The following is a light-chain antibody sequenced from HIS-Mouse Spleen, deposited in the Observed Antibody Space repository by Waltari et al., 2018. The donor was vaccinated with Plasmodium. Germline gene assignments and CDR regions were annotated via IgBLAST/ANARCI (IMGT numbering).Light chain of an antibody. Sequence: SYELTPPPSVSVSPGQPARITCSGDALPKNTASWYQQKSGQPPVLVIYEDSKRPSGIPERFSGSSSGTMATLTISGAQVEDEADYYCYSTDSSGNQRVFGGGTKLTVL. V-gene: IGLV3-10*01. CDR1: ALPKNT. J-gene: IGLJ3*02. CDR3: YSTDSSGNQRV. CDR2: EDS.